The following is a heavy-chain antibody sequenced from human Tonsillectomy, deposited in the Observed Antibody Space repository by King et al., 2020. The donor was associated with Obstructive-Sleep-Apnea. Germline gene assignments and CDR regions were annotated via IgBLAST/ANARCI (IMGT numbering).Heavy chain of an antibody. D-gene: IGHD5-24*01. CDR1: GFTFSSYA. CDR3: ARDFDTDGYNCAY. J-gene: IGHJ4*02. Sequence: VQLVESGGGVVQPGRSLRLSCAASGFTFSSYAMHWVRQAPGKGLEWVAVISSDGRNKYYADSVKGRFTISRDNSKNTLYLQMNSLRAEDTAVYYCARDFDTDGYNCAYWGQGTLVTVSS. V-gene: IGHV3-30*04. CDR2: ISSDGRNK.